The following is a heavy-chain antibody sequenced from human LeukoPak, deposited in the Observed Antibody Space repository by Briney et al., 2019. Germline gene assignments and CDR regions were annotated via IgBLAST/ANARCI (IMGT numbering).Heavy chain of an antibody. CDR1: GGSFSGYY. CDR3: ARTRRPRGYSYGPGRGHAFDI. J-gene: IGHJ3*02. Sequence: SETLSLTCAVYGGSFSGYYWSWIRQPPGKGLEWIGEINHSGSTNYNPSLKSRVTISVDTSKNQFSLKLSSVTAADTAVYYCARTRRPRGYSYGPGRGHAFDIWGQGTMVTVSS. D-gene: IGHD5-18*01. CDR2: INHSGST. V-gene: IGHV4-34*01.